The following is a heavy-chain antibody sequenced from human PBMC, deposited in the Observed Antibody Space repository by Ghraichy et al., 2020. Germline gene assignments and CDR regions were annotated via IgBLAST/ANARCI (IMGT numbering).Heavy chain of an antibody. CDR1: GGSISSYY. Sequence: SETLSLTCTVSGGSISSYYWSWIRQPPGKGLEWIGYIYYSGSTNYHTSLKSRVTISVDTSKNQFSLKLSSLTAADTAVYYCARASYCGGDCYYWYFDLLGCFTIVTVS. CDR2: IYYSGST. V-gene: IGHV4-59*01. CDR3: ARASYCGGDCYYWYFDL. D-gene: IGHD2-21*01. J-gene: IGHJ2*01.